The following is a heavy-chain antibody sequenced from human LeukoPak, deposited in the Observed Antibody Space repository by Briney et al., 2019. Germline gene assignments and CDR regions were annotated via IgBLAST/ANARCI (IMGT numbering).Heavy chain of an antibody. V-gene: IGHV3-53*01. CDR1: GFSVSSIY. D-gene: IGHD3-10*01. CDR3: ARLTWNYFFDY. CDR2: IYSGGST. Sequence: GGSLRLSCAASGFSVSSIYMTWVRQAPGKGLEYVSIIYSGGSTSYADSVEGRFTMSRDNSRNTLYLQMNSLRAEDTAVYYCARLTWNYFFDYWGQGTLVTVSS. J-gene: IGHJ4*02.